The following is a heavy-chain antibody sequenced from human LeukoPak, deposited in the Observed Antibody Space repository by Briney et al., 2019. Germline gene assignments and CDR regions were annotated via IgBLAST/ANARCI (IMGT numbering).Heavy chain of an antibody. V-gene: IGHV3-21*04. D-gene: IGHD1-1*01. J-gene: IGHJ4*01. Sequence: GGSLRLSCVAPGFTFKSATMSWVRQAPGKGLEWVAFIGHFAGDIFYADSVKGRFNISRDDTKDSVYLPINLMTLPDTAVYFCARDPYTGSMFDYWGHGTLVTVSS. CDR2: IGHFAGDI. CDR3: ARDPYTGSMFDY. CDR1: GFTFKSAT.